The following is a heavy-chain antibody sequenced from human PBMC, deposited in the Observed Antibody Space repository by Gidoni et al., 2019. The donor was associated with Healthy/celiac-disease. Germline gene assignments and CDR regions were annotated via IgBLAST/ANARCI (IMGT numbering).Heavy chain of an antibody. D-gene: IGHD2-2*01. V-gene: IGHV1-69*04. J-gene: IGHJ4*02. CDR1: GGTVSSYA. CDR2: IIPILGIA. Sequence: QVQLVQSGAEVKKPGSSVKVSCKAAGGTVSSYAISWVRQAPGKGLEWMGRIIPILGIANYAQKFQGRVTITADKSTSTAYMELSSLRSEDTAVYYCARDIVVVPAALFLVDYWGQGTLVTVSS. CDR3: ARDIVVVPAALFLVDY.